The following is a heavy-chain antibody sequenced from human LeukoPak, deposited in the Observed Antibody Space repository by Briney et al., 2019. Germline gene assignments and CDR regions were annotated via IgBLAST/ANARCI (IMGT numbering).Heavy chain of an antibody. Sequence: PGGSLRLSCAASGFTFSTYWMHWVRQAPGKGLVWVSRINRDGRTTNYAGSVTGRFTLSRDNAKHTVYLQMTSLRPDDTAVYYCVADSGSRSGGDYWGQGTLVTVSS. CDR3: VADSGSRSGGDY. D-gene: IGHD1-26*01. V-gene: IGHV3-74*01. CDR1: GFTFSTYW. J-gene: IGHJ4*02. CDR2: INRDGRTT.